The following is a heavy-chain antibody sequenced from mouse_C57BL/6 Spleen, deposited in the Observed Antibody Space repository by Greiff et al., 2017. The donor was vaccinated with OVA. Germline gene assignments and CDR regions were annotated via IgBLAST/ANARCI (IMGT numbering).Heavy chain of an antibody. CDR2: IHPNSGST. Sequence: QVQLQQPGAELVKPGASVKLSCKASGYTFTSYWMHWVKQRPGQGLEWIGMIHPNSGSTNYNEKFKSKATLTVDKSSSPAYMQLSSLTSEDSAVYYCASSNWDRAYWGQGTLVTVSA. CDR1: GYTFTSYW. J-gene: IGHJ3*01. V-gene: IGHV1-64*01. D-gene: IGHD4-1*01. CDR3: ASSNWDRAY.